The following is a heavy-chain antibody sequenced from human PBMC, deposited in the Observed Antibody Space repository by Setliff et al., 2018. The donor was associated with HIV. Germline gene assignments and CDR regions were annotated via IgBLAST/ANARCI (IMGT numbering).Heavy chain of an antibody. CDR1: GFNFGSYW. CDR2: VNSDGSSYL. Sequence: GGSLRLSCAASGFNFGSYWMHWVRQAPGKGLVWVSRVNSDGSSYLYYADSAKGRFTISRDNAKNSLYLQMSSLRADDTAVYYCARENTVTTSLDYWGQGTLVTVSS. CDR3: ARENTVTTSLDY. D-gene: IGHD4-4*01. J-gene: IGHJ4*02. V-gene: IGHV3-74*01.